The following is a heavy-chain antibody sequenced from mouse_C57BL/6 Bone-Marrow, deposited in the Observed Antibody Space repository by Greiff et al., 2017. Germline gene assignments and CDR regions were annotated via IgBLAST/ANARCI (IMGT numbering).Heavy chain of an antibody. J-gene: IGHJ1*03. D-gene: IGHD1-1*01. Sequence: VQLQQSGAELVRPGASVKLSCTASGFNIKDYYMHWVKQRPEQGLEWIGRIDPEDGDTEYAPKFQGKATMTADTSSNTAYLQLSSLTSEDTAVDYCTTRYYGSSYDWYFDDWGTGTTVTVSS. V-gene: IGHV14-1*01. CDR3: TTRYYGSSYDWYFDD. CDR1: GFNIKDYY. CDR2: IDPEDGDT.